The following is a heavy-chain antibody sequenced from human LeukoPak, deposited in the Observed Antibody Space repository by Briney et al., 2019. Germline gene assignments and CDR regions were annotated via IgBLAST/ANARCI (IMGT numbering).Heavy chain of an antibody. CDR2: ISPGDSDT. V-gene: IGHV5-51*01. CDR3: ARRVSGGMDV. J-gene: IGHJ6*02. Sequence: GESLKISCRGSGYSFISYWIACVRLMPGKGVEWMGIISPGDSDTRSSPSFQGQVSISVDKSINTAYLQWSSLKASDTAMYYCARRVSGGMDVWGQGTPVTVSS. CDR1: GYSFISYW.